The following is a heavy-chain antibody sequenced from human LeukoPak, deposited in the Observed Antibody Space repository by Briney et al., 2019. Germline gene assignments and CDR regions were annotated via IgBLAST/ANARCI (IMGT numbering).Heavy chain of an antibody. CDR2: ISSSSNYI. CDR1: GFTFSSYS. D-gene: IGHD3-10*01. CDR3: ARVSYYGSGSDY. V-gene: IGHV3-21*01. J-gene: IGHJ4*02. Sequence: GGSLRLSCAASGFTFSSYSMNWVRQAPGKGLEWVSSISSSSNYIYYADSVKGRFTISRDNAKNSLYLQMSSLRAEDTAVYYCARVSYYGSGSDYWGQGTLVTVSS.